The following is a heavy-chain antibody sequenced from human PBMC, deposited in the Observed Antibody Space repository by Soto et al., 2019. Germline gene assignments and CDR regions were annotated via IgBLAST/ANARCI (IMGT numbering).Heavy chain of an antibody. V-gene: IGHV4-38-2*01. CDR3: ARVRFRYGMDV. Sequence: SETLSLTCAVSGYSISSGYYWGWIRQPPGKGLEWIGSIYHSGSTYYNPSLKSRVTISVDTSKNQFSLKLSSVTAADTAVYYCARVRFRYGMDVWGQGTTVTVSS. D-gene: IGHD3-3*01. CDR2: IYHSGST. J-gene: IGHJ6*02. CDR1: GYSISSGYY.